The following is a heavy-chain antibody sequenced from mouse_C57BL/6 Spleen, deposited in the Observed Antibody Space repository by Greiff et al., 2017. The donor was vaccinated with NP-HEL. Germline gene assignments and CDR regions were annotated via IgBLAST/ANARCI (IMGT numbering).Heavy chain of an antibody. J-gene: IGHJ3*01. CDR2: IDPNSGGT. CDR3: ARHYSNYVGPAWFAY. V-gene: IGHV1-72*01. CDR1: GYTFTSYW. D-gene: IGHD2-5*01. Sequence: VQLQQPGAELVKPGASVKLSCKASGYTFTSYWMHWVKQRPGRGLEWIGRIDPNSGGTKYNEKFKSKATLTVDKPSSTAYMQLRSLTSEDSAFYYCARHYSNYVGPAWFAYWGQGTLVTVSA.